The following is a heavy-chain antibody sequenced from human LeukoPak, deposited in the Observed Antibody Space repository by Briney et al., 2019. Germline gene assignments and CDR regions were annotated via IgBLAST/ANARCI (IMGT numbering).Heavy chain of an antibody. J-gene: IGHJ4*02. CDR1: GGSIISYY. CDR2: IYYSGST. D-gene: IGHD6-13*01. Sequence: SETLSLTCTVSGGSIISYYWSWIRQPPGKGLEWIGYIYYSGSTNYNPSLKSRVTISVDTSKNQFSLKLRSVTAADTAVYYCAKDSRTTYDSSWLYYFDSWGQGTLVTVSS. CDR3: AKDSRTTYDSSWLYYFDS. V-gene: IGHV4-59*01.